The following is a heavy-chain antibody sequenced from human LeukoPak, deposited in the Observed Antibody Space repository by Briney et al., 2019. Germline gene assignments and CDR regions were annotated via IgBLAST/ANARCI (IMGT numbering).Heavy chain of an antibody. Sequence: PGGSLRLSCTASGFAFSDYWMSWVRQAPGKGLEWLANINQDGSQTSYVDSVRGRFTVSRDNAKNSLYLQMNSPRADDTAVYYCARDSSPRYSGYDWVYWGRGTLVTVSS. J-gene: IGHJ4*02. D-gene: IGHD5-12*01. CDR3: ARDSSPRYSGYDWVY. CDR2: INQDGSQT. V-gene: IGHV3-7*01. CDR1: GFAFSDYW.